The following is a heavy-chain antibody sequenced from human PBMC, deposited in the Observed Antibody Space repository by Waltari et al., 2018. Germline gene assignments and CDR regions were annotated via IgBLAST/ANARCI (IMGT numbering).Heavy chain of an antibody. V-gene: IGHV4-38-2*02. CDR1: GYSISSGYY. CDR3: ARERIVVVPAAVNYGMDV. D-gene: IGHD2-2*01. CDR2: IYHSGST. J-gene: IGHJ6*02. Sequence: QVQLQESGPGLVKPSETLSLTCAVSGYSISSGYYWGWIRQPPGKGLEWIGSIYHSGSTSYNPSLKSRVTISVDTSKNQFSLKLSSVTAADTAVYYCARERIVVVPAAVNYGMDVWGQGTTVTVSS.